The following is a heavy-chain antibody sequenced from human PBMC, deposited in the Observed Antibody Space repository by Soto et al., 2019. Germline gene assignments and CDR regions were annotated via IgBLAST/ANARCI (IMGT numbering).Heavy chain of an antibody. D-gene: IGHD3-22*01. CDR2: IYYSGST. CDR1: GGSISSGGYY. V-gene: IGHV4-31*03. J-gene: IGHJ4*02. Sequence: PSETLSLTCTVSGGSISSGGYYWSWIRQHPGKGLEWIGYIYYSGSTYYNPSLKSRVTISVDTSKNQFSLKLSSVTAADTAVYYCASGSPSVSAYYYDSSGYYYVFDYRGQGTLVTVSS. CDR3: ASGSPSVSAYYYDSSGYYYVFDY.